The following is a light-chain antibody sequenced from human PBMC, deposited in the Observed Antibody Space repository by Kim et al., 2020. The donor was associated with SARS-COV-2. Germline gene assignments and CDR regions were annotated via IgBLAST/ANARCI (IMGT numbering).Light chain of an antibody. V-gene: IGKV3-15*01. J-gene: IGKJ4*01. Sequence: SPGERATLSCRASQSLSGNLALYQQKPGQAPRLLIYGASTRATGIPARFSGSGSGTQFTLTISSLQSEDFVFYYCQQYDNWPLLTFGGGTKVDIK. CDR1: QSLSGN. CDR3: QQYDNWPLLT. CDR2: GAS.